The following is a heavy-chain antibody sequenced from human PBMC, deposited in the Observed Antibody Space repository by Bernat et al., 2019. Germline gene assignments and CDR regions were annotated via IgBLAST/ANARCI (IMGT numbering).Heavy chain of an antibody. V-gene: IGHV1-69*04. Sequence: QVQLVQSGAEVKKPGSSVKVSCKASGGTFSSYAISWVRQAPGQGLEWMGRIIPILGIANYAQKFQGSVTITADESTSTAYMELSSLRSEDTAVYYCASKGEGFGEQTDYWGQGTLVTVSS. D-gene: IGHD3-10*01. CDR2: IIPILGIA. J-gene: IGHJ4*02. CDR1: GGTFSSYA. CDR3: ASKGEGFGEQTDY.